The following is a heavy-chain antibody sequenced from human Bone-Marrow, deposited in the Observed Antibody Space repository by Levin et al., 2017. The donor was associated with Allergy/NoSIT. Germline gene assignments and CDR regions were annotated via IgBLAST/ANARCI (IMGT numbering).Heavy chain of an antibody. Sequence: GESLKISCAVPESSFSIHSMNWVRQAPGKGPEWVASISNTGIYIYYADSVKGRFTISRDNAKNSVFLQMNSLRDEDSALYYCASSSDTSGNYYSRYYFDNWGQGTLVTVSS. J-gene: IGHJ4*02. CDR3: ASSSDTSGNYYSRYYFDN. CDR2: ISNTGIYI. V-gene: IGHV3-21*01. CDR1: ESSFSIHS. D-gene: IGHD1-26*01.